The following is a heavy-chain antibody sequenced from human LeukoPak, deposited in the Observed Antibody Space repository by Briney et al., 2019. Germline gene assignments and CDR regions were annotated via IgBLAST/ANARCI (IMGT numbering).Heavy chain of an antibody. D-gene: IGHD3-10*01. J-gene: IGHJ3*02. CDR3: ARDLLGGYAFDI. CDR2: ISGSGGST. V-gene: IGHV3-23*01. CDR1: GFTYSSYA. Sequence: GGSLRLSCAASGFTYSSYAMSWVRQAPGKGLEWVSAISGSGGSTYYADSVKGRFTISRDNAKNSLYLQMDSLRAEDTALYHCARDLLGGYAFDIWGQGTMVTVSS.